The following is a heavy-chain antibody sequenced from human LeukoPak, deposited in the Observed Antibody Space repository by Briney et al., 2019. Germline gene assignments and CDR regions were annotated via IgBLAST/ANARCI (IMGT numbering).Heavy chain of an antibody. V-gene: IGHV4-30-4*08. J-gene: IGHJ4*02. CDR3: ARAGVMIVVVPAALFDY. Sequence: SQTLSLTCTVSGGPISSGDYYWSWIRQPPGKGLERIGYIYYSGSTYYNPSLKSRVTISVDTSKNQFSLKLSSVTAADTAVYYCARAGVMIVVVPAALFDYWGQGTLVTVSS. D-gene: IGHD2-2*01. CDR1: GGPISSGDYY. CDR2: IYYSGST.